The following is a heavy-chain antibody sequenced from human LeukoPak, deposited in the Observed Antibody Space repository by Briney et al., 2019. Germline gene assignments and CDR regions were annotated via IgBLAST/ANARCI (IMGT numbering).Heavy chain of an antibody. CDR3: ARDPSMIVDYFDY. J-gene: IGHJ4*02. CDR2: INPNSGGT. CDR1: GHTFTGYY. D-gene: IGHD3-22*01. V-gene: IGHV1-2*02. Sequence: ASVKVSCKASGHTFTGYYMHWVRQAPGQGLEWMGWINPNSGGTNYAQKFQGRVTMTRDTSISTAYMELSRLRSDDTAVYYCARDPSMIVDYFDYWGQGTLVTVSS.